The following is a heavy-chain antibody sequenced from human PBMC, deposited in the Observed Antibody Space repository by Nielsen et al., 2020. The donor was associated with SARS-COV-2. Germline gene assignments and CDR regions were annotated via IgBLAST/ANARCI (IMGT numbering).Heavy chain of an antibody. Sequence: VRQAPGKGLEWIGEIYHSGSTNYNPSLKSRVTISVDKSKNQFSLKLSSVTAADTAVYYCARDSSGWYALTTYYYYGMDVWGQGTTVTVSS. J-gene: IGHJ6*02. V-gene: IGHV4-4*02. CDR3: ARDSSGWYALTTYYYYGMDV. CDR2: IYHSGST. D-gene: IGHD6-19*01.